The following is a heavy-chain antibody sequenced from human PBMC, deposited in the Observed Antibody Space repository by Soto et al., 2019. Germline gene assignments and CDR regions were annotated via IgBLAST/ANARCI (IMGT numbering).Heavy chain of an antibody. V-gene: IGHV1-18*01. CDR2: ISAYNGNT. Sequence: ASVKVSCKASGYTFTSYGISWVRQAPGQGLEWMGWISAYNGNTNYAQKLQGRVTMTTDTSTSTAYMELRSLRSDDTAVYYCARNLPSPGDDILTGYYSYYYGMDVWGQGTTVTVSS. D-gene: IGHD3-9*01. J-gene: IGHJ6*02. CDR3: ARNLPSPGDDILTGYYSYYYGMDV. CDR1: GYTFTSYG.